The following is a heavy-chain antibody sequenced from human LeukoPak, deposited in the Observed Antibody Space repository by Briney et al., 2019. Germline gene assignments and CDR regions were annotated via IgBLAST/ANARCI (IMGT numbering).Heavy chain of an antibody. CDR1: GITLSNYG. CDR3: AKRGVVIRVILVGFHKEAYYFDF. J-gene: IGHJ4*02. Sequence: GGSLRLSCAVSGITLSNYGMSWVRQAPGKGLEWVAGISGSGGGTNYADSVKGRFTISRDNFKNTLYLQMNSLRAEDTAVYFCAKRGVVIRVILVGFHKEAYYFDFWGQGALVTVSS. D-gene: IGHD3-22*01. V-gene: IGHV3-23*01. CDR2: ISGSGGGT.